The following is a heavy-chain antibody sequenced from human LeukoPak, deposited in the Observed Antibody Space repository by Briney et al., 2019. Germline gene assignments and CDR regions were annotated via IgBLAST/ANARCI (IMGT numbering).Heavy chain of an antibody. V-gene: IGHV4-38-2*01. CDR2: IYHSGST. D-gene: IGHD6-13*01. J-gene: IGHJ5*02. Sequence: PSETLSLTCAVSGCSISSGYYWGWIRQPPGKGLEWIGSIYHSGSTYYNPSLKSRVTISVDTSKNQFSLKLSSVTAADTAVYYCARARGLGIADEYNWFDPWGQGTLVTVSS. CDR1: GCSISSGYY. CDR3: ARARGLGIADEYNWFDP.